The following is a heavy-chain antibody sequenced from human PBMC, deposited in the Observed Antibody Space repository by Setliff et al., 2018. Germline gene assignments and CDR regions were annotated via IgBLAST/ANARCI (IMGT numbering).Heavy chain of an antibody. CDR3: AISTLSICSGGSCPNVFDV. V-gene: IGHV1-18*04. CDR1: GYAVTGYH. Sequence: GASVKVSCKASGYAVTGYHIHWVRQAPGQGLEWMGWISSYNTDITNYAERFQGRITMTTDISTSAAYMELRGLRSDDTAIYYCAISTLSICSGGSCPNVFDVWGPGTLVTVSS. J-gene: IGHJ3*01. D-gene: IGHD2-15*01. CDR2: ISSYNTDIT.